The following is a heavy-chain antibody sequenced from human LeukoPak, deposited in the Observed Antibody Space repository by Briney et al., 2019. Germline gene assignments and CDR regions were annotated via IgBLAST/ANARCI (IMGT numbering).Heavy chain of an antibody. D-gene: IGHD2-15*01. CDR3: ARKVVASAGSWFDP. J-gene: IGHJ5*02. V-gene: IGHV4-59*11. Sequence: SETLSLTCTVSGGSISSHYWSWIRQPPGKGLEWIGYIYYSGCTNYNPSLKSRVTISVDTSKNQFSLKLSSVTAADTAVYYCARKVVASAGSWFDPWGQGTLVTVSS. CDR1: GGSISSHY. CDR2: IYYSGCT.